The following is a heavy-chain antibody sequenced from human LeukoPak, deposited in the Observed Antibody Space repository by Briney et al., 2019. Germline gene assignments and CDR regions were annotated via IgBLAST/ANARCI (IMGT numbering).Heavy chain of an antibody. CDR3: ARNYDFWSGYYDAFDI. Sequence: SETLSLTCIVSGGSISSYYWSWIRQPPGKGLEWIGYIYYSGSTNYNPSLKSRVTISVDTSKNQFSLKLSSVTAADTAVYYCARNYDFWSGYYDAFDIWGQGTMVTVSS. CDR2: IYYSGST. V-gene: IGHV4-59*01. D-gene: IGHD3-3*01. CDR1: GGSISSYY. J-gene: IGHJ3*02.